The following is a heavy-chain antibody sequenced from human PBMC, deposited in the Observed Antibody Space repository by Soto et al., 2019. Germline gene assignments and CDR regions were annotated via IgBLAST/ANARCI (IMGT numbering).Heavy chain of an antibody. CDR1: GDSINSDNYY. Sequence: SETLSLTCSVSGDSINSDNYYWGWIRQPPGKGLEWIGSIYYRGNTYYNPSLKTRVTISLDKSKSQFSLRLNSVTAADSAVYFCARLEGLATISYYFDYWGQGTLVTVSS. CDR3: ARLEGLATISYYFDY. J-gene: IGHJ4*02. D-gene: IGHD3-9*01. CDR2: IYYRGNT. V-gene: IGHV4-39*01.